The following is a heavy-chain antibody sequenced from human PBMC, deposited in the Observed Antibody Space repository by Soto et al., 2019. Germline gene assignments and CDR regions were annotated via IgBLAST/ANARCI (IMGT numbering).Heavy chain of an antibody. D-gene: IGHD1-26*01. CDR3: AGVWALVGATPDDAFDI. J-gene: IGHJ3*02. V-gene: IGHV1-69*01. CDR1: GGTFSSYA. Sequence: QVQLVQSGAEVKKPGSSVKVSCKASGGTFSSYAISWVRQAPGQGLEWMGGIIPIFGTANYAQNFQGRVTITADESTGTAYMELSSLRSEDTAVYYCAGVWALVGATPDDAFDIWGQGTMVTVSS. CDR2: IIPIFGTA.